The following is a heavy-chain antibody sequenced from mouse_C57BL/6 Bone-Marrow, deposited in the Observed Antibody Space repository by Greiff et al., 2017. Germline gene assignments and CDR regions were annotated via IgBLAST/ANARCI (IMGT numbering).Heavy chain of an antibody. D-gene: IGHD1-1*01. CDR2: IWRGGST. Sequence: QVQLQQSGPGLVQPSQSLSITCTVSGFSLTSYGVHWVRQSPGKGLEWLGVIWRGGSTDYNAAFMSRLSITKDNSKSQVFFKMNSLQADDTAIYYCAKNHYGSSLYAMDYWGQGTSVTVSS. V-gene: IGHV2-5*01. CDR1: GFSLTSYG. CDR3: AKNHYGSSLYAMDY. J-gene: IGHJ4*01.